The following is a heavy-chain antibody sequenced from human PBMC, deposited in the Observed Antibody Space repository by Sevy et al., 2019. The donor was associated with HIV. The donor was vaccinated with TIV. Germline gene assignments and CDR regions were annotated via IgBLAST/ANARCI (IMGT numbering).Heavy chain of an antibody. V-gene: IGHV3-7*01. CDR2: IKQDGTDK. J-gene: IGHJ4*02. CDR1: GFTFATYW. D-gene: IGHD3-16*02. Sequence: GGSLRLSCAASGFTFATYWMTWVRQAPGKGLEWVAYIKQDGTDKYHVDSVRGRFAISRDNAKNSLYLHMSGLRAEDTAVYYCARALADWGSFHYSSWGRGTLVTVSS. CDR3: ARALADWGSFHYSS.